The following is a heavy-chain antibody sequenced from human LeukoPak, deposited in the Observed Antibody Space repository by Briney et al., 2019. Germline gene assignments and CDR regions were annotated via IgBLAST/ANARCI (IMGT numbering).Heavy chain of an antibody. Sequence: GGSLRLSCAASGFTFSSYSMNWVRQAPGKGLEWVSYISSSSSTIYCADSVKGRFTISRDNAKNSLYLQMNSLRAEDTAVYYCASDIRRGPFDYWGQGTLVTVSS. D-gene: IGHD1-14*01. V-gene: IGHV3-48*01. CDR1: GFTFSSYS. CDR2: ISSSSSTI. CDR3: ASDIRRGPFDY. J-gene: IGHJ4*02.